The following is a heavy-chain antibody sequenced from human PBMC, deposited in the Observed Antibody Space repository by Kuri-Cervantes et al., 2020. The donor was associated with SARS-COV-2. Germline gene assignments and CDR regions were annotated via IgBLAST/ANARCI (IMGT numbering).Heavy chain of an antibody. CDR3: ARTARHFDL. CDR2: IYYSGST. Sequence: ESLKISCTVSGGSISSYYWSWVRQPPGKELEWIGYIYYSGSTNYNPSLKSRVTISVDTSKNQFSLKLSSVTAADTAVYYCARTARHFDLWGRGTLVTVSS. J-gene: IGHJ2*01. CDR1: GGSISSYY. D-gene: IGHD5-18*01. V-gene: IGHV4-59*12.